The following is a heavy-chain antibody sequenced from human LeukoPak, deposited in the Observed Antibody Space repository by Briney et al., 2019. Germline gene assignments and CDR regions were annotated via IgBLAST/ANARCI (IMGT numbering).Heavy chain of an antibody. D-gene: IGHD4-23*01. CDR3: AKNPGYGGTTLFDY. J-gene: IGHJ4*02. CDR2: IKQDGSEK. V-gene: IGHV3-7*01. Sequence: GGSLRLSCAASGFTFSSYWMSWVRQAPGKGLEWVANIKQDGSEKYYVDSVKGRFTISRDNAKNSLYLQMNSLRAEDTAVYYCAKNPGYGGTTLFDYWGQGTLVTVSS. CDR1: GFTFSSYW.